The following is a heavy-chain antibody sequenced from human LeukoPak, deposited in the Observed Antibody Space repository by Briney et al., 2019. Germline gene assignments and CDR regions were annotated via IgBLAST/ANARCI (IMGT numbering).Heavy chain of an antibody. J-gene: IGHJ4*02. Sequence: ASVKVSCKASGYTFTGYGISWVRQAPGQGLEWMGWISAYNGNTNYAQKLQGRVTMTTDTSTSTAYMELRSLRSDDTAVYYCARHLPAYYYDSSGYYYDDYWGQGTLVTVSS. V-gene: IGHV1-18*01. CDR1: GYTFTGYG. CDR3: ARHLPAYYYDSSGYYYDDY. CDR2: ISAYNGNT. D-gene: IGHD3-22*01.